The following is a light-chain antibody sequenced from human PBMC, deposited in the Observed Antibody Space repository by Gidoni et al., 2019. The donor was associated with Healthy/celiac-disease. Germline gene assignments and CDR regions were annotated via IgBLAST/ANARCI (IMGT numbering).Light chain of an antibody. CDR2: DAS. V-gene: IGKV1-33*01. Sequence: DIQLTQSPSSLSASVGDRVTITCQASQDISNYLNWYQQKPGKAPKLLIYDASNLETGVPSRFSGSGSGTDFTFTIRSLQTEDIATYYCQQYDYGFTFGPXTKVDIK. J-gene: IGKJ3*01. CDR3: QQYDYGFT. CDR1: QDISNY.